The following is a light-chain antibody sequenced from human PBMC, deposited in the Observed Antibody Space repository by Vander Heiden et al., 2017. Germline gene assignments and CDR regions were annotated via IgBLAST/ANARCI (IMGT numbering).Light chain of an antibody. V-gene: IGKV3-15*01. CDR1: HSVGTN. J-gene: IGKJ2*01. CDR2: DAS. CDR3: QQYNNWPYT. Sequence: EKVMTPSPGSLSVFPGDSATLSCRASHSVGTNLAWYRQKPGQPPSLLIFDASSRATGVPARFRASGSGTEFTLTISSLQSEDFASYYCQQYNNWPYTFGQGTKLEIK.